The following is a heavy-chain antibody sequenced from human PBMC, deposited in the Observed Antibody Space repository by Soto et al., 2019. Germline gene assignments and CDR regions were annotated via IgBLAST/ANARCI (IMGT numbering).Heavy chain of an antibody. J-gene: IGHJ4*02. Sequence: VSGPTLVNPTQTLTLTCTFSGFSLSTSGEAVGWIRQPPGKALEWLALIYLNDDKRYSPSLKSRLTITKDTSKNQVVLTVINMDPVDTATYYCAHGARYNWKYYYWGQGTLVTVSS. CDR3: AHGARYNWKYYY. D-gene: IGHD1-20*01. CDR1: GFSLSTSGEA. CDR2: IYLNDDK. V-gene: IGHV2-5*01.